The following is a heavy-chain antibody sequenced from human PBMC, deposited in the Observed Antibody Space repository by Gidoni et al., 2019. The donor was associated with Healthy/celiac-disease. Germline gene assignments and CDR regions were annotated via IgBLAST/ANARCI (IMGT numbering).Heavy chain of an antibody. D-gene: IGHD4-17*01. Sequence: QVHLVESGGGVVQPGGSLSLSCSASGFTFSSYGMHWVRQAPGKGLEWVAFIRYDGSNNYYEDAVKGRFNITRDNSKNTLYLQRNRLRAEDTAVYYCANWDLIKGTTGVGDYWGQGTLVTVSS. CDR3: ANWDLIKGTTGVGDY. V-gene: IGHV3-30*02. CDR1: GFTFSSYG. J-gene: IGHJ4*02. CDR2: IRYDGSNN.